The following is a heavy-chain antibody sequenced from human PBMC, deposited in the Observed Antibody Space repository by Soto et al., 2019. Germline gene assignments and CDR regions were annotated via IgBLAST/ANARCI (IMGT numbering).Heavy chain of an antibody. Sequence: GASVKVSCKASGYTFTGHYIHWVRQAPEQGPEWMGEIGPESGATRYARRFQGRVTMTRDMSITTVYMELNNLSPDDTAVYYCGRGRSGQIVVFYWGQGTLVTVSS. CDR1: GYTFTGHY. D-gene: IGHD1-26*01. V-gene: IGHV1-2*02. CDR2: IGPESGAT. J-gene: IGHJ4*02. CDR3: GRGRSGQIVVFY.